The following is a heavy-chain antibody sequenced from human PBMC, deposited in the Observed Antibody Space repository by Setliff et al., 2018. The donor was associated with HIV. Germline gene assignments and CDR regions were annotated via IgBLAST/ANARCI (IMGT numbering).Heavy chain of an antibody. J-gene: IGHJ4*02. Sequence: PSETLSLTCTVSGASIRTGSYYWGWIRQPPGKGLEWIGTIYYSGTTYYNPSVKSRVTISVDTSKNQFSLNLTSVTATDTAVYYCASRPYSYDYSGRVSDFWGQGALVTVSS. CDR1: GASIRTGSYY. V-gene: IGHV4-39*01. CDR3: ASRPYSYDYSGRVSDF. D-gene: IGHD3-22*01. CDR2: IYYSGTT.